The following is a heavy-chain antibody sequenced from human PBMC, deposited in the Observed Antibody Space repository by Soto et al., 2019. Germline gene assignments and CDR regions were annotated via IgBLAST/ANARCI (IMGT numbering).Heavy chain of an antibody. CDR3: ARDTGGGSRNGGDAFDI. D-gene: IGHD2-15*01. CDR2: IYYSGST. CDR1: GGSISSYY. Sequence: SETLSLTCTVSGGSISSYYWSWIRQPPGKGLEWIGYIYYSGSTNYNPSLKSRVTISVDTSKNQFSLKLSSVTAADTAVYYCARDTGGGSRNGGDAFDIWGQGTMVTVSS. J-gene: IGHJ3*02. V-gene: IGHV4-59*01.